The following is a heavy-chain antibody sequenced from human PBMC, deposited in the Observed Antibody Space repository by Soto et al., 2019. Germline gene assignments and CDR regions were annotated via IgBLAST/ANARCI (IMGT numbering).Heavy chain of an antibody. D-gene: IGHD2-2*01. Sequence: PGGSLRLSCAASGFTFSSYAMSWVRQAPGKGLEWASAISGSGGSTYYADSVKGRFTISRDNSKNTLYLQMNSLRAEDTAVYYCAKALPSTARYCSSTSCFPQEVYYYYGMDVWGQGTTVTVSS. CDR2: ISGSGGST. J-gene: IGHJ6*02. V-gene: IGHV3-23*01. CDR1: GFTFSSYA. CDR3: AKALPSTARYCSSTSCFPQEVYYYYGMDV.